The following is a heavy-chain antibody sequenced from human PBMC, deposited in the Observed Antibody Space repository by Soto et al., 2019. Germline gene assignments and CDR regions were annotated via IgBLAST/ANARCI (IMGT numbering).Heavy chain of an antibody. V-gene: IGHV1-3*01. CDR3: ARDRRRFTGPSHY. J-gene: IGHJ4*02. CDR2: INAGNGDT. Sequence: ASVKVSCKASGYTFTSYYIHWVRQAPGQRLEWMGWINAGNGDTKSSEKFQGRVTITRDTPASTAYMELTSLRYEDTAVYYCARDRRRFTGPSHYCCPGPLVSVSS. D-gene: IGHD3-10*01. CDR1: GYTFTSYY.